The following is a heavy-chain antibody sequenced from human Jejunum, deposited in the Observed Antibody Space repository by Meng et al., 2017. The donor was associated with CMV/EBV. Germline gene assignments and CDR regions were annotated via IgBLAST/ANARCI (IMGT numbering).Heavy chain of an antibody. J-gene: IGHJ4*02. V-gene: IGHV2-5*02. Sequence: FSITTSGVGVAWIRQPPGKALEWLALIYWDNDIRYRPSLKSRLTIIKDTSKNQVFLIMANMDPVDTATYYCAHVKWEGSYRDPLEYWGQGSLVTVSS. D-gene: IGHD3-16*02. CDR3: AHVKWEGSYRDPLEY. CDR1: FSITTSGVG. CDR2: IYWDNDI.